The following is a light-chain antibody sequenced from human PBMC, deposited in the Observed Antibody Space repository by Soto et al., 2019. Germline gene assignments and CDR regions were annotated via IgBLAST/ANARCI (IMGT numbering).Light chain of an antibody. CDR1: QSVSSRY. Sequence: EIVLTQSPGTLSLSPGERATLSCRATQSVSSRYLAWYQQKPGQAPRLLIYDASSRATGIPDRFSGSGSGTDFTLSIRRLEPEYLAVYYCQQYGRSITFGGGTKVAIK. CDR2: DAS. J-gene: IGKJ4*01. CDR3: QQYGRSIT. V-gene: IGKV3-20*01.